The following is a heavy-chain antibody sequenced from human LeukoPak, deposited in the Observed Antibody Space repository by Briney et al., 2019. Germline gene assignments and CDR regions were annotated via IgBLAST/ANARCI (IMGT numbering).Heavy chain of an antibody. Sequence: GGSLRLSCAASGFTFDDYAMHWVRQAPGKGLERVSLISGDGGSTYYADSVKGRFTISRDNSKNSLYLQMNSLRTEDTALYYCAKDMMYSSGWYGGFDYWGQGTLVTVSS. CDR2: ISGDGGST. CDR1: GFTFDDYA. J-gene: IGHJ4*02. D-gene: IGHD6-19*01. V-gene: IGHV3-43*02. CDR3: AKDMMYSSGWYGGFDY.